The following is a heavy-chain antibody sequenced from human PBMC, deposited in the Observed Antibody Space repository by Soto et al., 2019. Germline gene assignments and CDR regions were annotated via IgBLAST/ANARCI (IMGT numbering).Heavy chain of an antibody. J-gene: IGHJ4*02. V-gene: IGHV3-48*01. CDR2: ISSSSSTI. D-gene: IGHD3-3*01. CDR1: GFTFSSYS. Sequence: GGSLRLSCAASGFTFSSYSMNWVRQAPGKGLEWVSYISSSSSTIYYADSVKGRFTISRDNAKNSLYLQMNSLRAEDTAVYYCAIFGVVIRGEYYFDYWGQGTLVTVSS. CDR3: AIFGVVIRGEYYFDY.